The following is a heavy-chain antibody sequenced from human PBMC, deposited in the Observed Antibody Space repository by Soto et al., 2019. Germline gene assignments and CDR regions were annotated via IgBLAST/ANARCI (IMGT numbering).Heavy chain of an antibody. CDR1: GGSISSGAYY. V-gene: IGHV4-61*08. J-gene: IGHJ4*02. Sequence: SETLSLTCTVSGGSISSGAYYWSWIRQHPGKGLEWIGYIYYSGSTNYSPSLYSRVTLSVDTSKNQFSLKLTSVTAADTAVYYCARDTLVRGLDYWGQGTLVTVSS. D-gene: IGHD3-10*01. CDR2: IYYSGST. CDR3: ARDTLVRGLDY.